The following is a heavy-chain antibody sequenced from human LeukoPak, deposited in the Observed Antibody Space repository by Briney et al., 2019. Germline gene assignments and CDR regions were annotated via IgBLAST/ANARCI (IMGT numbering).Heavy chain of an antibody. J-gene: IGHJ6*03. CDR2: IYYSGST. CDR3: ARHIKAWIAAAGTFYYYYYMDV. V-gene: IGHV4-39*01. CDR1: GGSISTYY. D-gene: IGHD6-13*01. Sequence: SETLSLTCTVSGGSISTYYWGWIRQPPGKGLEWIGSIYYSGSTYYNPSLKSRVTISVDTSKNQFSLKLSSVTAADTAVYYCARHIKAWIAAAGTFYYYYYMDVWDKGTTVTISS.